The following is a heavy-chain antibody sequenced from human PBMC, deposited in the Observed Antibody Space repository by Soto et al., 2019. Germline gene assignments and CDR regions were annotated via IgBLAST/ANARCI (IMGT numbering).Heavy chain of an antibody. CDR2: IYYTGSA. CDR1: SGSISSADYY. Sequence: VQLQESGPGLVKPSQTLSLTCTVSSGSISSADYYWSWIRQPQGKGLEWIGYIYYTGSAYYNPSLKSRVTMSVDTSKNKFSLKVTSGTSADTAVYYCASGGSSNWFDPWGQGTLVTVSS. V-gene: IGHV4-30-4*01. D-gene: IGHD1-26*01. J-gene: IGHJ5*02. CDR3: ASGGSSNWFDP.